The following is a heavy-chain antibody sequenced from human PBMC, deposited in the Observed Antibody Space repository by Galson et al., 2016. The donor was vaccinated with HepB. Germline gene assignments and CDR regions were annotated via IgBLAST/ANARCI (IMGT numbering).Heavy chain of an antibody. J-gene: IGHJ4*02. D-gene: IGHD3-16*01. CDR2: ISYDGSSK. CDR3: TKCRGYSSPGGVPGGPFDY. V-gene: IGHV3-30*18. CDR1: GFTFRAYT. Sequence: SLRLSCAASGFTFRAYTMNWVRQAPGKGLEWVAVISYDGSSKYYADSVKGRFTISRDSSKNTLFLQMNSLRPEDTAVYYCTKCRGYSSPGGVPGGPFDYWGQGALITVSS.